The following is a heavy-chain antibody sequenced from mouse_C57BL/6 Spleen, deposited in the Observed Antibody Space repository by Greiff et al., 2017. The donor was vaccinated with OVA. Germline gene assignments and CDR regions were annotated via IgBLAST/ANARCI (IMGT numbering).Heavy chain of an antibody. D-gene: IGHD2-5*01. CDR3: ASSYYSNYDLFAY. CDR1: GYSFTGYY. Sequence: EVKLMESGPELVKISCKASGYSFTGYYMNWVKQSPEKSLEWIGEINPSTGGTTYNQKFKAKATLTVDKSSSTAYMQLKSLTSEDSAVYYCASSYYSNYDLFAYWGQGTLVTVSA. V-gene: IGHV1-42*01. J-gene: IGHJ3*01. CDR2: INPSTGGT.